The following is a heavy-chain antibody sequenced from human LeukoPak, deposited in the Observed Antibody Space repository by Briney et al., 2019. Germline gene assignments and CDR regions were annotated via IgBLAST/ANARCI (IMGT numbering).Heavy chain of an antibody. CDR1: GFTFSSYA. Sequence: PVGSLRLSCAASGFTFSSYAMSWVRQAPGKGLEWVSAISGSGGSTYYADSVKGRFTISRDNSKNTLYLQMNSLRAEDTAVYYCAKLMCSSTSCYRAGLDYWGQGTLVTVSS. J-gene: IGHJ4*02. V-gene: IGHV3-23*01. CDR3: AKLMCSSTSCYRAGLDY. D-gene: IGHD2-2*02. CDR2: ISGSGGST.